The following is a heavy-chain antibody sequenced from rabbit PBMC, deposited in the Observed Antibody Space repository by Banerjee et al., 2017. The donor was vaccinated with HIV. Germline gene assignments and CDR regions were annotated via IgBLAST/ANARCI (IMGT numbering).Heavy chain of an antibody. D-gene: IGHD6-1*01. CDR2: IDVSSGNT. CDR1: GFSFSSGYD. J-gene: IGHJ4*01. Sequence: QEQLEESGGDLVKPGASLTLTCTASGFSFSSGYDMYWVRQAPGKGLEWIACIDVSSGNTHYASWAKGRFTISKISSTTVTLQMTSLTAADTATYFCAREFYAGYGYAGGFTLWGPGTLVTVS. CDR3: AREFYAGYGYAGGFTL. V-gene: IGHV1S45*01.